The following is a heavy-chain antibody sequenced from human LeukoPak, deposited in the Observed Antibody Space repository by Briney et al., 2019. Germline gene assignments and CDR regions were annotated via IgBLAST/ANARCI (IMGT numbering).Heavy chain of an antibody. CDR3: ATDAAYSSSSEAFDI. D-gene: IGHD6-6*01. J-gene: IGHJ3*02. CDR2: FDPEDGEK. V-gene: IGHV1-24*01. Sequence: ASVKVSCKVSGYTLTELSMHWVRQAPGKGLEWMGGFDPEDGEKIYAQKFQGRVTMTEDTSTDTAYMELSSLRSEATAVYYCATDAAYSSSSEAFDIWGQGTMVTVSS. CDR1: GYTLTELS.